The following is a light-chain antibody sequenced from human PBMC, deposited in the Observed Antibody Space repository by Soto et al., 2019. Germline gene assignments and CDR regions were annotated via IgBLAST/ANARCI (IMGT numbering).Light chain of an antibody. CDR1: QSVRSSY. V-gene: IGKV3-20*01. CDR3: QQYGSSPLT. CDR2: GAS. J-gene: IGKJ4*01. Sequence: EIVLTQSPGTLSLSPGERATLSCRASQSVRSSYLAWYQQKPGQAPRLLIYGASSRATDIPDRFSGSGSGTDLTLTITRLEPEDFAVYYCQQYGSSPLTFGGGTKVEIK.